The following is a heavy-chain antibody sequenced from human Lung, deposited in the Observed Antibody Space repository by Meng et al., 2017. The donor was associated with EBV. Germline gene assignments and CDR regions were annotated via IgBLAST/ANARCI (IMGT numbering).Heavy chain of an antibody. J-gene: IGHJ2*01. D-gene: IGHD1-26*01. Sequence: RRQESGPGLVKPSETLSLTCTVSGASISSSSYYWGWIRQTPGKGLEWIGSIYYSGSTYYNSSLKSRVTISVDTSNNQFSLKLSSVTAADTAVYYCARLLRSSWYFDLWGRGTLVTVSS. CDR1: GASISSSSYY. CDR3: ARLLRSSWYFDL. V-gene: IGHV4-39*01. CDR2: IYYSGST.